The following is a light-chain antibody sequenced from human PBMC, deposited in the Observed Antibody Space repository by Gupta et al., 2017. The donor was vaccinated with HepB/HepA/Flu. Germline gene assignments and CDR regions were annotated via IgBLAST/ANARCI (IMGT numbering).Light chain of an antibody. CDR1: QSISSY. J-gene: IGKJ3*01. CDR3: QQSYTLFT. CDR2: AAS. V-gene: IGKV1-39*01. Sequence: DIQMTQSPSSLSASVGDRVTITCRASQSISSYLNWYQQKPGKAPKLLIYAASSLQSGVPSRFSGSGYGKDFTLTSSRLQNEDFANYYCQQSYTLFTFGPGTKVDIK.